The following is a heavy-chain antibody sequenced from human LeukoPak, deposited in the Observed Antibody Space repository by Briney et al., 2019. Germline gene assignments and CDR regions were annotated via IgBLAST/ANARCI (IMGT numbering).Heavy chain of an antibody. V-gene: IGHV3-48*04. CDR1: GFTFSSYG. CDR2: ISSSSSTI. Sequence: PGRSLRLSCAASGFTFSSYGMHWVRQAPGKGLEWVSYISSSSSTIYYADSVKGRFTISRDNAKNSLYLQMNSLRAEDTAVYYCARVVGVVRESYYYYMDVWGKGTTVTVSS. CDR3: ARVVGVVRESYYYYMDV. J-gene: IGHJ6*03. D-gene: IGHD3-10*01.